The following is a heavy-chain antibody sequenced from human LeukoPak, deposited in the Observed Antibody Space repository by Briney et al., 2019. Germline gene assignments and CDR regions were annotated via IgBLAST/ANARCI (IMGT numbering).Heavy chain of an antibody. CDR3: AKEGHYYYYYGMDV. CDR2: ISWNSGSI. J-gene: IGHJ6*02. Sequence: GGSLRLSCAASGFTFDDYAMHWVRQAPGKGLELVSGISWNSGSIGYADSVKGRFTISRDNAKNSLYLQMNSLRAEDTALYYCAKEGHYYYYYGMDVWGQGTTVTVSS. CDR1: GFTFDDYA. V-gene: IGHV3-9*01.